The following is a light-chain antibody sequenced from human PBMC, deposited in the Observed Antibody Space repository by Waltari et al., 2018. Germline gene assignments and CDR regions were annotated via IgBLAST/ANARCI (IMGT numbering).Light chain of an antibody. Sequence: QSALTQPASVSGSPGQSITISCTGTSSDVGGYHDAPWYQQYPGKAPKVMIYDVSKRPSGVSNRFSGSKSGNTAFLTISGLQAEDEADYYCSSYTSSSTWVFGGGTKLTVL. CDR2: DVS. V-gene: IGLV2-14*01. CDR1: SSDVGGYHD. CDR3: SSYTSSSTWV. J-gene: IGLJ3*02.